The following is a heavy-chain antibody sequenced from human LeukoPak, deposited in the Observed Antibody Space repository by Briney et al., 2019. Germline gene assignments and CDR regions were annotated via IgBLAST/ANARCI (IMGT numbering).Heavy chain of an antibody. CDR2: IRKKAYGGTT. D-gene: IGHD2-8*01. V-gene: IGHV3-49*03. CDR3: TRGSCTNGVCYHFDY. J-gene: IGHJ4*02. Sequence: PGGSLRLSCTGSGFTYGDYAMSWLRQATGEGLEGVGFIRKKAYGGTTEYAESVKGRFTISRDDSKSIAYLQMNSLKTEDTAVYYCTRGSCTNGVCYHFDYWGQGILVTVSS. CDR1: GFTYGDYA.